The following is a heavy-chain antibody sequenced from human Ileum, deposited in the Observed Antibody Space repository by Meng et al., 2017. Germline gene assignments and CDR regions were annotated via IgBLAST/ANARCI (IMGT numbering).Heavy chain of an antibody. Sequence: QGQLVQSGPEVKKPGASVKLSFKASGYTFTSYDINWVRQATGQGLEWMGWMNPNTGNTGYAQKFQGRVTMTRNTSISTAYMELSSLRSEDTAVYYCARGRGLRLGELSLVCDNWGQGTLVTVSS. D-gene: IGHD3-16*02. CDR2: MNPNTGNT. J-gene: IGHJ4*02. CDR1: GYTFTSYD. V-gene: IGHV1-8*01. CDR3: ARGRGLRLGELSLVCDN.